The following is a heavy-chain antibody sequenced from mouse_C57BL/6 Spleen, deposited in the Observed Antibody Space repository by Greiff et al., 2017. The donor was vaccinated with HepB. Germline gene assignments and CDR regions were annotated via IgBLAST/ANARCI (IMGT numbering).Heavy chain of an antibody. CDR1: GFTFTDYY. CDR3: ARWLRREGYFDY. D-gene: IGHD2-2*01. Sequence: EVQGVESGGGLVQPGGSLSLSCAASGFTFTDYYMSWVRQPPGKALEWLGFIRNKANGYTTEYSASVKGRFTISRDNSQSILYLQMNALRAEDSATYYCARWLRREGYFDYWGQGTTLTVSS. J-gene: IGHJ2*01. CDR2: IRNKANGYTT. V-gene: IGHV7-3*01.